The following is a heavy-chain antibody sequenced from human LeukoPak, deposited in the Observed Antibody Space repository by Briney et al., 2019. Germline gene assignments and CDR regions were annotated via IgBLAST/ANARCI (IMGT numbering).Heavy chain of an antibody. Sequence: SETLSLTCTVSGGSISSYYWSWIRQPPGKGLEWIGYIYYSGSTNYTPSLKSRVTISVDTSKNQFSLKLSSVTAADTAVYYCARDPSPAHYYYYYGMDVWGKGTTVTVSS. CDR3: ARDPSPAHYYYYYGMDV. CDR2: IYYSGST. CDR1: GGSISSYY. V-gene: IGHV4-59*01. D-gene: IGHD2-2*01. J-gene: IGHJ6*04.